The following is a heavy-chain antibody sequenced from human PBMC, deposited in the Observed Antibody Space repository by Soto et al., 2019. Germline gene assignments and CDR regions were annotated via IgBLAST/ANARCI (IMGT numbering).Heavy chain of an antibody. CDR3: TKDFDSGDYATDF. J-gene: IGHJ4*02. CDR2: ISYDGRNK. D-gene: IGHD4-17*01. V-gene: IGHV3-30*18. CDR1: GFTFSRYG. Sequence: QVQLVESGGGVVQPGRSLRLSCAASGFTFSRYGIHWVRQAPGKGLEWVTFISYDGRNKYYADSVKGRFTISRDNSKNTLYLQMNSLRAEETAVYYCTKDFDSGDYATDFWGQGTLVTVSS.